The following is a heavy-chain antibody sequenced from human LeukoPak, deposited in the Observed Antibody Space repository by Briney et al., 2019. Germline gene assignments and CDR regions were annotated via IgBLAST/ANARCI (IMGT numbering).Heavy chain of an antibody. J-gene: IGHJ5*02. Sequence: SVKVSCKASGYTFTSYGISWVRQAPGQGREWMGWISAYNGNTNYAQKLQGRVTITTETSTSTAYTELRSLRSDDTAVYYCARGAFYDFWSGYFRWSNWLDPWGQGTLVPVSS. D-gene: IGHD3-3*01. V-gene: IGHV1-18*01. CDR1: GYTFTSYG. CDR2: ISAYNGNT. CDR3: ARGAFYDFWSGYFRWSNWLDP.